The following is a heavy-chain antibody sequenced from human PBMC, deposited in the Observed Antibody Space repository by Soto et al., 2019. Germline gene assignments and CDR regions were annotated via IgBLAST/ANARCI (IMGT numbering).Heavy chain of an antibody. CDR3: TKTASTWTTFNERFDY. Sequence: QVQLVESGGGVVQPGRSLRLSCAASGFTISSYAMHWVRQAPGKGLEWVAVISYDGTNKYYADSVKGRFTISRDNSKNTLSLQMNSLRAEDTAVFYCTKTASTWTTFNERFDYWGQGTLVTVSS. J-gene: IGHJ4*02. V-gene: IGHV3-30-3*02. CDR1: GFTISSYA. CDR2: ISYDGTNK. D-gene: IGHD1-1*01.